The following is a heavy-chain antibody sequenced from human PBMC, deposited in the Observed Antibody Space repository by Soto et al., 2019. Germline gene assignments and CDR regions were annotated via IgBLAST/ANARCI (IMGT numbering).Heavy chain of an antibody. CDR3: AKVTHRGPIAVAGPLGS. CDR2: FNPSGLST. J-gene: IGHJ4*02. CDR1: GSITNHH. V-gene: IGHV1-46*01. D-gene: IGHD6-19*01. Sequence: QAHLVQSGAEVKKPGASVNVSCQASGSITNHHMHWVRQAPGQGLEWMGIFNPSGLSTTYAQKFQGRVTITRDTSTSTVYMELSSLTSEDTAVYFCAKVTHRGPIAVAGPLGSWGQGTLVIVSS.